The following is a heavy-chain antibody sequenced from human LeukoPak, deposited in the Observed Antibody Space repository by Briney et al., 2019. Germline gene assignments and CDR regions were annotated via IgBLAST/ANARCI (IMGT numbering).Heavy chain of an antibody. CDR1: ELTFSAYA. CDR3: VARNGYHYAFDY. Sequence: GSLRLSCVGSELTFSAYAMSWVRQTPGKGLEWVSGISGNGANTDSADSVEGRFTISRDNSKDTLYLEMTNLRAEDAAVYYCVARNGYHYAFDYWGQGTQVVVSS. J-gene: IGHJ4*02. D-gene: IGHD3-10*01. V-gene: IGHV3-23*01. CDR2: ISGNGANT.